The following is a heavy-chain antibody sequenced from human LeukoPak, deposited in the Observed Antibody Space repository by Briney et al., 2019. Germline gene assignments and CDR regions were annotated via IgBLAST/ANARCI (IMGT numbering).Heavy chain of an antibody. CDR3: ARAREYLAIDY. CDR1: GFTISSNY. J-gene: IGHJ4*02. V-gene: IGHV3-66*02. CDR2: LYSAGNT. Sequence: GGSLRLSCATSGFTISSNYMNWVRQAPGKGLEWVSVLYSAGNTFYADSVKGRFTISRDNSKNTLYLQMNSLRPEDTAVYYCARAREYLAIDYWGQGTLVTVSS. D-gene: IGHD2/OR15-2a*01.